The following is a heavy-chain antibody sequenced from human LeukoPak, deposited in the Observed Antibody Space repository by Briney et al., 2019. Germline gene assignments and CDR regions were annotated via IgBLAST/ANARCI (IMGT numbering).Heavy chain of an antibody. Sequence: GESLQISCKGSGYSFTSYWISWVRQMPGKGLEWMGRIDPSDSYTNYSPSFQGHVTISADKSISTAYLQWSSLKASDTAMYYCATIAELGAAAGQTAPYYYYGMDVWGQGTTVTVPS. CDR1: GYSFTSYW. V-gene: IGHV5-10-1*01. CDR3: ATIAELGAAAGQTAPYYYYGMDV. J-gene: IGHJ6*02. D-gene: IGHD6-13*01. CDR2: IDPSDSYT.